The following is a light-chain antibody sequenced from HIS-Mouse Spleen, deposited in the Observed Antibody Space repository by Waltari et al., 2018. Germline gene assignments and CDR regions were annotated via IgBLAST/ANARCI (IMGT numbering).Light chain of an antibody. Sequence: YELTQPPSVAVSPGQTARITCSGVALPKKSPNWYQQKSGQAPVLVIDEDSKRPSGIPERFSGSSSGTMATLTISGAQVEDEADYYCYSTDSSGNHRVFGGGTKLTVL. CDR1: ALPKKS. CDR3: YSTDSSGNHRV. J-gene: IGLJ2*01. CDR2: EDS. V-gene: IGLV3-10*01.